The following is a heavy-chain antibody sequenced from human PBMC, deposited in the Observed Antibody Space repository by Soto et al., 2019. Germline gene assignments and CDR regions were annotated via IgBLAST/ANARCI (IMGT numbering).Heavy chain of an antibody. CDR3: AKEGSSDWPPYGYHYGMDV. V-gene: IGHV3-30*18. CDR2: ISYDGSNK. Sequence: GGSLRLSCAASGFTFISYGIHFFRQSPFKWLEWVAVISYDGSNKYYADSVKGRFTISRDNSKNTPYLQMNSLRAEDTAVYYCAKEGSSDWPPYGYHYGMDVGGQGTRSPSP. D-gene: IGHD6-25*01. J-gene: IGHJ6*02. CDR1: GFTFISYG.